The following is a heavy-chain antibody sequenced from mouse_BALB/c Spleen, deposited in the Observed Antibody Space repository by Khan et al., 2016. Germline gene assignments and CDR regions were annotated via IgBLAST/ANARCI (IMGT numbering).Heavy chain of an antibody. CDR1: GYSITSDYA. CDR3: ASGRSFDY. J-gene: IGHJ2*01. Sequence: EVQLQESGPGLVKPSQSLSLTCTVTGYSITSDYAWNWIRQFQGNKLEWMGYISYSGSTSYNTSLKSRISITRDTSKNQFFLQLNSVTTEDTATYYCASGRSFDYWGQGTTLTVSS. CDR2: ISYSGST. V-gene: IGHV3-2*02.